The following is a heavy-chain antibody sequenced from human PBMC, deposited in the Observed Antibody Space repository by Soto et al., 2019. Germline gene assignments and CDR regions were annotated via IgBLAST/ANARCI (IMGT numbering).Heavy chain of an antibody. CDR1: GGTFSSYA. J-gene: IGHJ5*02. CDR3: AREQAIASAGCHWFDP. D-gene: IGHD6-13*01. Sequence: SVKVSCKASGGTFSSYAISWVRQAPGQGLEWMGGIIPIFGTANYAQKFQGRVTITADESTSTAYMELSSLRSEDTAVYYCAREQAIASAGCHWFDPVGQATLVTLSS. V-gene: IGHV1-69*13. CDR2: IIPIFGTA.